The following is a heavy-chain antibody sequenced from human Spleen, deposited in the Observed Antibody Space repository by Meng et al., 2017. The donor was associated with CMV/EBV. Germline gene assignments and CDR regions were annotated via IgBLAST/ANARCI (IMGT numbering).Heavy chain of an antibody. D-gene: IGHD5-24*01. Sequence: QGPLEESGPGRVKPSETLSPTCHGPGGSISSYYWSWIRQPAGKGLEWIGRIYTSGSTNYNPSLKSRVTMSVDTSKNQFSLKLSSVTAADTAVYYCARLNVEMATRSSWFDPWGQGTLVTVSS. V-gene: IGHV4-4*07. CDR1: GGSISSYY. CDR2: IYTSGST. CDR3: ARLNVEMATRSSWFDP. J-gene: IGHJ5*02.